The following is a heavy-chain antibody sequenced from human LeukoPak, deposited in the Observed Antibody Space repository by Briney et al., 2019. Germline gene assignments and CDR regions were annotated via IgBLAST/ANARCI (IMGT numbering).Heavy chain of an antibody. V-gene: IGHV3-30*02. CDR2: IRYDGTYK. CDR3: AKGFLEWFFDY. D-gene: IGHD3-3*01. Sequence: PGGSLRLSCAASGFTFSTYGLHWVRQAPGKGPEWVAFIRYDGTYKYYADSVKGRFTISRDDSKNTLYLQMNSLRPEDTAVYSCAKGFLEWFFDYWGQGTLVTVSS. J-gene: IGHJ4*02. CDR1: GFTFSTYG.